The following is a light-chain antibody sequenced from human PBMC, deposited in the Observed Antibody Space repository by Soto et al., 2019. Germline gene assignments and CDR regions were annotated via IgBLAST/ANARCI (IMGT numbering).Light chain of an antibody. V-gene: IGLV2-23*03. J-gene: IGLJ2*01. CDR3: CSYANYNTVVA. Sequence: QSALTQPASVSGSPGQSITVSCTGSSGDVGTYNLVSWYQQHPGKAPKLIIYAGTKRPSGVSDRFSGSQSGNTASLTISGLQTEDEGDYYCCSYANYNTVVAXGGGTKLTVL. CDR2: AGT. CDR1: SGDVGTYNL.